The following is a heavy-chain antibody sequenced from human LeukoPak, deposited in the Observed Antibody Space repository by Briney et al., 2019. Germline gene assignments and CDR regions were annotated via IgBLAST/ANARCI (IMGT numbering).Heavy chain of an antibody. CDR2: INPNSGGT. CDR3: ARLMSGSYCDY. D-gene: IGHD1-26*01. J-gene: IGHJ4*02. CDR1: GYTFTGYY. V-gene: IGHV1-2*02. Sequence: ASVKVSCKASGYTFTGYYMHWVRQAPGQGLEWMGWINPNSGGTNYAQKFQGRVTMTRDTSISTAYMELSRLRSDDTAMCYCARLMSGSYCDYWGQGTLVTVSS.